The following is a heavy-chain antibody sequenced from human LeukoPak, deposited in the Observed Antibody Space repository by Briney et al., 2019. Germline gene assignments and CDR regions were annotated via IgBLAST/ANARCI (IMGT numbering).Heavy chain of an antibody. Sequence: GGSLRLSCAASGFTFSGSWMNWVRQAPGKGLEWVATIKHDGSETFHVDSVKGRFTISRDNAQDSLYLQMNSLRAEDTAVYYCARDRGYSNFDYWGQGTLLTVSS. CDR3: ARDRGYSNFDY. CDR1: GFTFSGSW. V-gene: IGHV3-7*01. J-gene: IGHJ4*02. CDR2: IKHDGSET. D-gene: IGHD4-11*01.